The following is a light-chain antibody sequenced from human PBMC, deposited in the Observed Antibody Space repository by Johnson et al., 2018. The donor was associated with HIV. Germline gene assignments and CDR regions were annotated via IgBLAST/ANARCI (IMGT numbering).Light chain of an antibody. CDR1: SSNIGNNY. Sequence: QLVLTQPPSVSAAPGQKVTISCSGSSSNIGNNYVSWYQQLPGTAPKLLIYENNKRPSGIPDRFSGSKSGTSATLGITGLQTGDEAEYYCGTWDSSLSARVFGTGTKVTVL. V-gene: IGLV1-51*02. CDR3: GTWDSSLSARV. J-gene: IGLJ1*01. CDR2: ENN.